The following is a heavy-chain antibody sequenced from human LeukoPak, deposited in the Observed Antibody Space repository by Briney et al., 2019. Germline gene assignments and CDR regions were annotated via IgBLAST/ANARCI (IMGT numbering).Heavy chain of an antibody. CDR1: GFTFSSYW. J-gene: IGHJ5*02. V-gene: IGHV3-7*01. CDR3: ARDKPDYDLSIGSGFDP. Sequence: GGSQRLSCVASGFTFSSYWMSWVRQAPGRGLEWVANIKQDGSEIHYVDSVKGRFTISRDNAKNSLYLQMNSLRAEDTAVYYCARDKPDYDLSIGSGFDPWGQGTLVTVSS. CDR2: IKQDGSEI. D-gene: IGHD3-3*01.